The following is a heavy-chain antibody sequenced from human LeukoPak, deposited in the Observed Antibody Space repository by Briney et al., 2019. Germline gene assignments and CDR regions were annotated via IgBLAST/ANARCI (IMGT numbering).Heavy chain of an antibody. CDR1: VFTFSSYS. V-gene: IGHV3-21*01. D-gene: IGHD6-13*01. CDR3: ARDRKESSSWRCQAPSGVY. Sequence: GGSLRLSCAASVFTFSSYSMNWVRQAPGKGLEWVSSISSSSSYIYYADSVKGRFTIPRDNAKNSLYLQMNSLRAEYTAVYYCARDRKESSSWRCQAPSGVYWGQGTLVTVSS. CDR2: ISSSSSYI. J-gene: IGHJ4*02.